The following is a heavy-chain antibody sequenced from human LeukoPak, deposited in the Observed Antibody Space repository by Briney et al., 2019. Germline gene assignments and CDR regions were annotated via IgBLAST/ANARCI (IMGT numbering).Heavy chain of an antibody. D-gene: IGHD3-22*01. CDR3: ARAYYGRSYFDY. CDR1: GGSISSYY. CDR2: IYYSGST. Sequence: SETLSLTCTVSGGSISSYYWSWIRQPPGKGLEWIGYIYYSGSTNYNPSLKSRVTISVDTSKNQFSLKLSSVTAADTAVYYCARAYYGRSYFDYWGQGTLVTVSS. J-gene: IGHJ4*02. V-gene: IGHV4-59*01.